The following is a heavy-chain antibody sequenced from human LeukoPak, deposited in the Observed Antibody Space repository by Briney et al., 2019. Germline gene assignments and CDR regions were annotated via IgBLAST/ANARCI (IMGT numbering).Heavy chain of an antibody. V-gene: IGHV4-31*03. D-gene: IGHD3-22*01. CDR1: GGSISSGGYY. CDR3: ARGAYYDSSGRNHDAFDI. J-gene: IGHJ3*02. Sequence: SQTLSLTCTVSGGSISSGGYYWSWIRQHPGKGLEWIGYIYYSGSTYYNPSLKSRVTISVDTSKNQFSLKLSSVTAADTAVYYCARGAYYDSSGRNHDAFDIWGQGTMVTVSS. CDR2: IYYSGST.